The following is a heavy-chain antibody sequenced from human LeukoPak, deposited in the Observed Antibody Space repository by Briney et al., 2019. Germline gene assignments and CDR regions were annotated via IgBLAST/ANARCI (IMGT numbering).Heavy chain of an antibody. CDR1: GGSISSGSYY. CDR2: IYTSGST. CDR3: ARVLAVAGTDNWFDP. J-gene: IGHJ5*02. Sequence: SETLSLTCTVSGGSISSGSYYWSWIRQPAGKGLEWIGRIYTSGSTNYNPSLKSRVTMSVDTSKNQFSLKLSSVTAADTAVYYCARVLAVAGTDNWFDPWGQGTLVTVSS. V-gene: IGHV4-61*02. D-gene: IGHD6-19*01.